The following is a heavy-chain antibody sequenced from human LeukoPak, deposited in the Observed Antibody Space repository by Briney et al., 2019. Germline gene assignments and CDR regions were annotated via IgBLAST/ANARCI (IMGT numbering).Heavy chain of an antibody. J-gene: IGHJ4*02. Sequence: SETLSLTCTVSGGSISSYYWSWIRQPAGKGLEWIGHIYSSGRPNYNPSLKSRVTMSVDTSKNQFSLKLSSVTAADTAVYYCARHGSDWAFDFWGQGLLVSVSS. V-gene: IGHV4-4*07. CDR2: IYSSGRP. CDR1: GGSISSYY. CDR3: ARHGSDWAFDF. D-gene: IGHD2-21*02.